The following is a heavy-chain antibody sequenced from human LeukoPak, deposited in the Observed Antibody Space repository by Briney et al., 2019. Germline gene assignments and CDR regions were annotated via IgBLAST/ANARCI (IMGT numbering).Heavy chain of an antibody. Sequence: PGGSLRLSCAASGFTFSSYSMNWVRQAPGKGLEWVANIKQDGSEKYYVDSVKGRFTISRDNAKNSLYLQMNSLRAEDTAVYYCARGVGSSRYETWFDPWGQGTLVTVSS. CDR3: ARGVGSSRYETWFDP. CDR2: IKQDGSEK. CDR1: GFTFSSYS. J-gene: IGHJ5*02. V-gene: IGHV3-7*01. D-gene: IGHD6-13*01.